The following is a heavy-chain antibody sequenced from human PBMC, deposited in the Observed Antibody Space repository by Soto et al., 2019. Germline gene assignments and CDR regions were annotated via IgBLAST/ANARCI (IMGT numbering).Heavy chain of an antibody. CDR1: GYTFTSYA. Sequence: QVQLVQSGAEVKKPGASVKVSCKASGYTFTSYAMHWVRQAPGQRLEWMGWINAGNGNTKYSQKFQDRVTITRDKSASTAYMEQSSLRSEDTAVYYCARDWGNVKSVWFDPWGQGTLVTVSS. D-gene: IGHD3-16*01. CDR2: INAGNGNT. J-gene: IGHJ5*02. CDR3: ARDWGNVKSVWFDP. V-gene: IGHV1-3*01.